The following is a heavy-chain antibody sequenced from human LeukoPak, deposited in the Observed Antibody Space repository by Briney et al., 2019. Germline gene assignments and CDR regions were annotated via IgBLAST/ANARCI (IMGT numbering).Heavy chain of an antibody. D-gene: IGHD2-2*02. J-gene: IGHJ4*02. CDR2: VYPADSDT. V-gene: IGHV5-51*01. CDR3: ARTQGLYGAADY. Sequence: RRGESLKISCQASGYTFSDLWIGWVRQMPGQGLEWMGSVYPADSDTRYSPSFEGHVTISADKSTNTAFLQWNSLQSSDSGIYFCARTQGLYGAADYWGQGTLVISSS. CDR1: GYTFSDLW.